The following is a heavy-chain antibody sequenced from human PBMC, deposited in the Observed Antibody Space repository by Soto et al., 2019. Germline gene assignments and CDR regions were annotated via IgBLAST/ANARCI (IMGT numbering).Heavy chain of an antibody. CDR3: ARAPLGIALGINPTYYYYGMDV. CDR2: INPNSGGT. CDR1: GYTFTGYY. J-gene: IGHJ6*02. D-gene: IGHD7-27*01. Sequence: ASVKVSCKASGYTFTGYYMHWVRQAPGQGLEWMGWINPNSGGTNYAQKFQGWVTMTRDTSISTAYMELSRLSSDDTAVYYCARAPLGIALGINPTYYYYGMDVWGQATTVTVSS. V-gene: IGHV1-2*04.